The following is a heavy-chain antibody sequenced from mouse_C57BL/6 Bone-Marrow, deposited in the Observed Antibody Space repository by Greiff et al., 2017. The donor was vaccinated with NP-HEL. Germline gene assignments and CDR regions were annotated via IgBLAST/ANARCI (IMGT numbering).Heavy chain of an antibody. Sequence: VQLQQSGPELVKPGASVKISCKASGYAFSSSWMNWVKQRPGQGLEWIGRIYPGDGDTNYNGKFKGKATLTADKSSSTAYMQLSSLTSEDSAVYFCARRYYGSLDYWGQGTTLTVSS. V-gene: IGHV1-82*01. J-gene: IGHJ2*01. CDR3: ARRYYGSLDY. CDR1: GYAFSSSW. D-gene: IGHD1-1*01. CDR2: IYPGDGDT.